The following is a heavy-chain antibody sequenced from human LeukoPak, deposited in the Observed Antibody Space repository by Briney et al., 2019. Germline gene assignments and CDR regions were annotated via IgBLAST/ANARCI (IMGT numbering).Heavy chain of an antibody. V-gene: IGHV4-4*07. J-gene: IGHJ5*02. CDR1: GGSISNYY. CDR3: ARGFTSAISWFDP. Sequence: RPSETLSLTCTVSGGSISNYYWSWIRQPAGKGLEWIGRVYPSGSTHYSPSLKSRVTMSVDTSKNQFSLELSSVTAADTAVYYCARGFTSAISWFDPWGQGTLVTVSS. D-gene: IGHD2-2*01. CDR2: VYPSGST.